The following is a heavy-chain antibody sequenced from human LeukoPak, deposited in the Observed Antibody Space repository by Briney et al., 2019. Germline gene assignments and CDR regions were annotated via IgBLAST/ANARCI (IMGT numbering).Heavy chain of an antibody. J-gene: IGHJ3*02. CDR1: GITFSTYW. V-gene: IGHV3-7*04. CDR2: INQDGSER. Sequence: GGSLRLSCAASGITFSTYWMSWVRQAPGKGLEWVGNINQDGSERNYVDSVKGRFTISRDNANNSLYLQMNSLRAEDTAVYYCSRDVRAFNIWGQGTMVTVSS. CDR3: SRDVRAFNI.